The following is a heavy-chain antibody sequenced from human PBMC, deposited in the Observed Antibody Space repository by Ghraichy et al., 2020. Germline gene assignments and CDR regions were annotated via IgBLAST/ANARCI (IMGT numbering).Heavy chain of an antibody. CDR2: IRSKADSDAT. V-gene: IGHV3-73*01. CDR1: GFTFSGAT. Sequence: GGSLRLSCAASGFTFSGATMHWVRQASGKGLEWVGRIRSKADSDATAYAASVKGRFIISRDDSKNTASLQMNSLKTEDTAVYYCTTNYGILTGSVYWGQGILVTVSS. CDR3: TTNYGILTGSVY. D-gene: IGHD3-9*01. J-gene: IGHJ4*02.